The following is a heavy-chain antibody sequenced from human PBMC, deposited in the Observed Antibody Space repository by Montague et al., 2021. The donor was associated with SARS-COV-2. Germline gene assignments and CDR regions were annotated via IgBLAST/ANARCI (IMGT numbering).Heavy chain of an antibody. CDR2: IYTSGTT. D-gene: IGHD1-1*01. J-gene: IGHJ4*02. Sequence: TLSLTCTVSGGSISSGSYYWSWIRQPAGKGLEWIGRIYTSGTTDYSFSLKSRVTISVDTSKNQFSLKLTSVTAADTAVYYCARGAPGYWGQGTLVTVSS. CDR3: ARGAPGY. CDR1: GGSISSGSYY. V-gene: IGHV4-61*02.